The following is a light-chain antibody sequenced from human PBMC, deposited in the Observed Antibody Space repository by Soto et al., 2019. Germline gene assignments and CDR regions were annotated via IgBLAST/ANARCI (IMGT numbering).Light chain of an antibody. Sequence: DIQMTQSPTSLSASVGDRVTITCRASQGIRNFVAWYQQKPGKAPKLWIYAASTLQSGVPSRFSGSGSGTDFTLTINSLQPEDVATYSCQQYSSVPVFGPGTKVEIK. CDR2: AAS. J-gene: IGKJ3*01. CDR3: QQYSSVPV. V-gene: IGKV1-27*01. CDR1: QGIRNF.